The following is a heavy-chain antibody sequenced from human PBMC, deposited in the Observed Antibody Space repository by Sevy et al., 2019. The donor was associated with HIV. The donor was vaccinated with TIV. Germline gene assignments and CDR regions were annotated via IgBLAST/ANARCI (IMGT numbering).Heavy chain of an antibody. CDR3: AKAGAYCGGDCFDY. CDR2: ISYDGSNK. CDR1: GFTFSSYG. J-gene: IGHJ4*02. V-gene: IGHV3-30*18. D-gene: IGHD2-21*01. Sequence: GGSLRLSCAASGFTFSSYGMHWVRQAPGKGLEWVAVISYDGSNKYYADSVKDRFTISRDNSKNTLYLQMNSLRAEDTAVYYCAKAGAYCGGDCFDYWGQGTLVTVSS.